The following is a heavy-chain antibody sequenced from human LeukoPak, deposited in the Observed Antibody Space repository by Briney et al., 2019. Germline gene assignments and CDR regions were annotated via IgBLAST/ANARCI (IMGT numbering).Heavy chain of an antibody. D-gene: IGHD3-3*01. CDR3: ARVNTYYDFWSGFFNSEDYYYYGMDV. V-gene: IGHV3-11*01. Sequence: GGSLRLSCAASGFTFSSYAMSWIRQAPGKGLEWVSYISSSGSTIYYADSVKGRFTISRDNAKNSLYLQMNSLRAEDTAVYYCARVNTYYDFWSGFFNSEDYYYYGMDVWGQGTTVTVSS. J-gene: IGHJ6*02. CDR1: GFTFSSYA. CDR2: ISSSGSTI.